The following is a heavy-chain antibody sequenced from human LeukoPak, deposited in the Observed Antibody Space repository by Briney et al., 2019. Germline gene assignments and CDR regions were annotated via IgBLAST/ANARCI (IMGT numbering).Heavy chain of an antibody. J-gene: IGHJ4*02. CDR1: GFTFSTYA. CDR2: ISGSGGST. V-gene: IGHV3-23*01. CDR3: AKDRGSRTVAGTRSDY. D-gene: IGHD6-19*01. Sequence: PGGSLRLSCAASGFTFSTYAMGWSRQAPGKGRKWFSPISGSGGSTYYADSVKGRFTISGDNSKNTLYLQMNSLRAEDTAVYYCAKDRGSRTVAGTRSDYWGQGTLVTVSS.